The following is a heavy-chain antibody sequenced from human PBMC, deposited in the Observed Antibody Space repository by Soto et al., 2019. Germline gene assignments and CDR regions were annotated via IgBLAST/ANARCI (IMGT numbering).Heavy chain of an antibody. Sequence: XRLSCAASGFTFSSYSMNWVRQASGKGLEWVSYISNSGDTVYYADSVKGRFTISRDNAKNSLYLQMNSLRAEDTAVYYXXXXXGXXYGYSDYWXXGTLVTVSS. CDR3: XXXXGXXYGYSDY. V-gene: IGHV3-48*01. J-gene: IGHJ4*02. CDR1: GFTFSSYS. CDR2: ISNSGDTV. D-gene: IGHD5-18*01.